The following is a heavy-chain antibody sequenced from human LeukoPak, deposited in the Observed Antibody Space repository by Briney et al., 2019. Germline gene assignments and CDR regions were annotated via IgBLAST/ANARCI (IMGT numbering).Heavy chain of an antibody. J-gene: IGHJ6*04. CDR3: ARDFAQQLVYSPGRYGMDV. CDR2: ISAYSGNT. Sequence: ASVKVSFKASGYTFTSYGISRVRQAPGQGVEWMGWISAYSGNTNNAQKLQGRVTMTTDTSTSTAYMQIRSLRSDDPAVDYRARDFAQQLVYSPGRYGMDVWGKGTTVTVSS. D-gene: IGHD6-13*01. V-gene: IGHV1-18*04. CDR1: GYTFTSYG.